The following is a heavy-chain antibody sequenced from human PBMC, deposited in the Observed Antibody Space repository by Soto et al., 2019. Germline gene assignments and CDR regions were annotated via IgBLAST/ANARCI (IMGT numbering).Heavy chain of an antibody. J-gene: IGHJ6*02. V-gene: IGHV5-51*01. CDR2: IYPGDSDT. CDR1: GYSFTSYW. CDR3: ARRALISDFWSGYRYNGDYYGMDV. D-gene: IGHD3-3*01. Sequence: PGESLKISCKGSGYSFTSYWIGWVRQMPGKGLEWMGIIYPGDSDTRYSPSFQGQVTISADKSISTAYLQWSSLKASDTAMYYCARRALISDFWSGYRYNGDYYGMDVWGQGTTVTVSS.